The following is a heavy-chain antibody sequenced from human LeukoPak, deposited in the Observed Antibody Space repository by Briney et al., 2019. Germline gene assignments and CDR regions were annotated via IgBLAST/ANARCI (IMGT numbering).Heavy chain of an antibody. Sequence: PGGSLRLSCVASGFTFSSYWIHWVRQAPGKGLVWVSRISSDVTRTNYADSLKGRFTISRDNAKNTVYLQMNSLRAEDTAVYYCARDKYGGNSNAFDIWGQGTLVTVSS. CDR1: GFTFSSYW. CDR2: ISSDVTRT. CDR3: ARDKYGGNSNAFDI. J-gene: IGHJ3*02. D-gene: IGHD4-23*01. V-gene: IGHV3-74*01.